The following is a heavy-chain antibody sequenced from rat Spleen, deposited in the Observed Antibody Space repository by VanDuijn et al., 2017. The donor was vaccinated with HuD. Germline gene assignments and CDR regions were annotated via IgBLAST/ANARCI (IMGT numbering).Heavy chain of an antibody. Sequence: EVQLVESGGGLVQPGGSLKLSCVASGFTFSNFWMTWIRQAPGKGLEWIASIRNTGTSTYYPDSVKGRFTISRDDAKRTLYLQMNSLRSEDTATYYCARMYTTDYYWYFDFWGPGTMVTVSS. D-gene: IGHD1-6*01. CDR1: GFTFSNFW. CDR2: IRNTGTST. J-gene: IGHJ1*01. V-gene: IGHV5-31*01. CDR3: ARMYTTDYYWYFDF.